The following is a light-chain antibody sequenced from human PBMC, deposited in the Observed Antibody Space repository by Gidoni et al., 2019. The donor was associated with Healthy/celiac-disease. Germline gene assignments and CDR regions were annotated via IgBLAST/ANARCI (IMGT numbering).Light chain of an antibody. V-gene: IGKV1-33*01. CDR3: QQYDNLPRT. CDR1: QDISNY. Sequence: DIQMTQSPSSLSASVGDRVTITCQASQDISNYLNWYQQKPGKDPKLLIYDASNLETVFPSRFSGSGSVTDFTFTISSLQPEDIATYYCQQYDNLPRTFGQGTKLEIK. CDR2: DAS. J-gene: IGKJ2*01.